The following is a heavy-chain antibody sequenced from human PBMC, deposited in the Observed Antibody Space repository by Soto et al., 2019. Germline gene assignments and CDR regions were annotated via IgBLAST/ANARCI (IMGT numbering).Heavy chain of an antibody. J-gene: IGHJ4*02. CDR3: AKGRASDCPGCTQDY. CDR1: AFTFSSYA. D-gene: IGHD2-21*02. Sequence: EVQLLESGGGLAQPGGSLRLSCAASAFTFSSYAMSWVRQAPGKGLEWVSAVSGSGDSTYYADSVKGRFTISRDNSKYTLYLQMNSLRAEDTAVYYCAKGRASDCPGCTQDYWGQGTLVTVSS. CDR2: VSGSGDST. V-gene: IGHV3-23*01.